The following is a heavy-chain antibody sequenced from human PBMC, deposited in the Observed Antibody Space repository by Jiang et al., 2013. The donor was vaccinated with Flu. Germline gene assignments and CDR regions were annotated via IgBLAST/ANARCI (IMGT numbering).Heavy chain of an antibody. V-gene: IGHV1-69*02. D-gene: IGHD6-19*01. CDR3: ARVVAGSDFDY. J-gene: IGHJ4*02. CDR2: IIPILGIA. CDR1: GGTFSSYT. Sequence: GAEVKKPGSSVKVSCKASGGTFSSYTISWVRQAPGQGLEWMGRIIPILGIANYAQKFQGRVTITADKSTSTAYMELSSLRSEDTAVYYCARVVAGSDFDYWGQGTLVTVSS.